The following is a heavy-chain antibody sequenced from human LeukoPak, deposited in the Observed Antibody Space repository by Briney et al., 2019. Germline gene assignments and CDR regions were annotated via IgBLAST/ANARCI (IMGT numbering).Heavy chain of an antibody. D-gene: IGHD3-3*01. CDR3: VRSGYAGNYFDY. CDR2: IYYSGST. CDR1: GGSISSGGYY. Sequence: SQTLSLTCTVSGGSISSGGYYWSWIRQHPGKGLEWIGYIYYSGSTHYNPSLKSRVTISVDTSKNQFSLKLSSVTAADTAVYYCVRSGYAGNYFDYWGQGTLVTVSS. V-gene: IGHV4-31*03. J-gene: IGHJ4*02.